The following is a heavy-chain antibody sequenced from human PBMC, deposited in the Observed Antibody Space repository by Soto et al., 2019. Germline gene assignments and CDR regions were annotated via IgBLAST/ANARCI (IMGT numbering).Heavy chain of an antibody. CDR3: ARGPTEYYDNSANYFFDY. CDR1: GYTFITYG. D-gene: IGHD3-22*01. CDR2: ISTYNGNT. Sequence: QVQLVQSGAEVKKPGASVKVSCKASGYTFITYGVSWVRQAPGQGLDWLGWISTYNGNTRYAERLQGRGTMTTDTTTNTACMELRNLGSDDTAVYYCARGPTEYYDNSANYFFDYWGQGTLVTVSS. V-gene: IGHV1-18*01. J-gene: IGHJ4*02.